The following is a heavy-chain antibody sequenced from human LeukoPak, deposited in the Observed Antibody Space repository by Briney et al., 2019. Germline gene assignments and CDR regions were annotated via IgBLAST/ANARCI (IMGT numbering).Heavy chain of an antibody. CDR1: GYTFTGYY. J-gene: IGHJ4*02. Sequence: GASVRVSCKASGYTFTGYYIHWVRQAPGQGPEWMGWIYPHSGGTNYAQKFQDRVTMTRDTSISTAYMELSRLRSDDTAVYYCARDQVDAGSYFAFFDYWGQGTLVTVSS. CDR3: ARDQVDAGSYFAFFDY. D-gene: IGHD1-26*01. V-gene: IGHV1-2*02. CDR2: IYPHSGGT.